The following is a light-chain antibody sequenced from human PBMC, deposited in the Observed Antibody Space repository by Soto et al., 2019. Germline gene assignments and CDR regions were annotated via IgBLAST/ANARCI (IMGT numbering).Light chain of an antibody. V-gene: IGKV3-20*01. CDR3: QQFGA. CDR2: GTS. Sequence: VLTQSPGTLSLSPGERATLSCRASQSVSNAYLAWYQQKPGQAPRLLIYGTSSRATGIPDRFSGTGSGTDFTLTISRLEPEDFAVYYYQQFGAFGQGTTVEFK. CDR1: QSVSNAY. J-gene: IGKJ1*01.